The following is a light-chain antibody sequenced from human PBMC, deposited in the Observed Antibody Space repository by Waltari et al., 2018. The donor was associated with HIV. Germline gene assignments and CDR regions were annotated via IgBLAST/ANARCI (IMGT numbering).Light chain of an antibody. CDR1: SSDVAGYDY. Sequence: QSALTQPLSASGSPGQSVTISCTGTSSDVAGYDYVSCYQQHPGKAPKLMLYEVTKRPSGVPHRFSGYKSGSTVSLTVSELEAEDEADYYCSSYAGSNNLIFGGGTKLTVL. CDR3: SSYAGSNNLI. CDR2: EVT. V-gene: IGLV2-8*01. J-gene: IGLJ2*01.